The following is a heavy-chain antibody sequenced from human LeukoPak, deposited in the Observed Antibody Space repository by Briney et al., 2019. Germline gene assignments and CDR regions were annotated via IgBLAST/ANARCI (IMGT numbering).Heavy chain of an antibody. CDR1: GGSISSYY. V-gene: IGHV4-4*07. J-gene: IGHJ5*02. Sequence: SETLSLTCTASGGSISSYYWSWIRQPPGKGLEWIGRIYTSGSTNYNPSLKSRVTMSVDTSKNQFSLKLSSVTAADTAVDYCARGSVEYYYGSGSCWFDPWGQGTLVTVSS. CDR3: ARGSVEYYYGSGSCWFDP. CDR2: IYTSGST. D-gene: IGHD3-10*01.